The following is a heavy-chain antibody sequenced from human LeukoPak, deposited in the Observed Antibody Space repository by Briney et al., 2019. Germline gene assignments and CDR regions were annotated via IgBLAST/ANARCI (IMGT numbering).Heavy chain of an antibody. CDR2: ISYDGSNK. V-gene: IGHV3-30-3*01. CDR1: GFTFSSYA. J-gene: IGHJ5*02. D-gene: IGHD3-3*01. CDR3: ARAPESYDFWSGYSIFNWFDP. Sequence: PGRSLRLSCAASGFTFSSYAMHWVRQAPGKGLEWVAVISYDGSNKYYADSVKGRFTISRDNSKNTLYLQMNSLRAEDTAVYYCARAPESYDFWSGYSIFNWFDPWGQGTLVTVSS.